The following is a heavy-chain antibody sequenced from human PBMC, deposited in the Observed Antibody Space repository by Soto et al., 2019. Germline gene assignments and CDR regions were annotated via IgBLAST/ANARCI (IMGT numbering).Heavy chain of an antibody. CDR1: GFTFSSYS. CDR3: ARGGAPFYSSSWYPPTH. CDR2: ISSSSSTI. D-gene: IGHD6-13*01. Sequence: EVQLVESGGGLVQPGGSLRLSCAASGFTFSSYSMNWVRQAPGKGLEWVSYISSSSSTIYYADSVKGRFTISRDNAKNALYLQMNSLRDEATAVYYCARGGAPFYSSSWYPPTHWGQGTLVTVSS. V-gene: IGHV3-48*02. J-gene: IGHJ1*01.